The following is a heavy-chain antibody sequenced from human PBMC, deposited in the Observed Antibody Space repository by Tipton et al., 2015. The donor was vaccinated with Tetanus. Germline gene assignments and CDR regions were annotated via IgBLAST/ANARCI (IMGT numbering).Heavy chain of an antibody. CDR2: IYISGKT. V-gene: IGHV4-4*07. CDR3: ARGGGTVGSIPLYSWLDP. CDR1: GGSISDYY. Sequence: QLVQSGAEVKPSETLSLTCTVSGGSISDYYWSWIRQPAGKGLEWIGRIYISGKTYYNPSLKSRITMSVDASKNQFSLKLSSVTAADTAVYYCARGGGTVGSIPLYSWLDPWGQGTLVTVSS. D-gene: IGHD1-26*01. J-gene: IGHJ5*02.